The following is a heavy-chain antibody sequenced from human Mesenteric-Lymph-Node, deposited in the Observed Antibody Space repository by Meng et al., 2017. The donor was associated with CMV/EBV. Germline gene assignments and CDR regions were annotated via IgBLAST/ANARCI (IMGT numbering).Heavy chain of an antibody. CDR2: INHSGST. Sequence: LRLSCTVSGYSISSGYYWGWIRQPPGKGLEWIGEINHSGSTNYHPSLKSRVTISVDTSKNQFSLKLSTVTAADTAVYYCARVRRSSSNHYYYGLDVWGQGTTVTVSS. J-gene: IGHJ6*02. CDR1: GYSISSGYY. V-gene: IGHV4-38-2*02. CDR3: ARVRRSSSNHYYYGLDV.